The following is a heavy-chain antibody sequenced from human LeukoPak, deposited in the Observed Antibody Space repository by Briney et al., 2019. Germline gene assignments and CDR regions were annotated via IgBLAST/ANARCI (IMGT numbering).Heavy chain of an antibody. V-gene: IGHV3-74*01. CDR2: INTDGTVT. D-gene: IGHD6-19*01. Sequence: PGRSLRLSCAASGFTLSKYWMRWVRQAPGKGLESVSRINTDGTVTTYADSVKDRFTVSRDNADNTMFLQMNSVRDEDTAVYYCATKQWLAPPPDSWGQGTPVTVSS. CDR1: GFTLSKYW. J-gene: IGHJ4*02. CDR3: ATKQWLAPPPDS.